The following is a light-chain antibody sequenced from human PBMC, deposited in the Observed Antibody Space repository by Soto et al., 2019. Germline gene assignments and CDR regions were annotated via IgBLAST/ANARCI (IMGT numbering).Light chain of an antibody. V-gene: IGKV3-15*01. CDR1: QSISNS. Sequence: EIVLTQSPATLSLSPGERATLSCRASQSISNSLAWYQQKPGQAPSLLIFDASTGATGIPARFSGSGSGTEFTLTISSLQSVDCAIYYCQQYHTWPITFGGGTKVDIK. CDR3: QQYHTWPIT. J-gene: IGKJ4*01. CDR2: DAS.